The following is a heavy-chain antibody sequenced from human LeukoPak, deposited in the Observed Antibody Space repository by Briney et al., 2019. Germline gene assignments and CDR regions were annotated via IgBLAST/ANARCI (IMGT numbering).Heavy chain of an antibody. D-gene: IGHD3-10*01. Sequence: GSLRLSCAASGFTVSSSYMSWVRQAPGKGLEYVSAIYPGGSTYYADSVKGRFTISRDNSKNTLYLQMSSLRAEDAAVYYCARGFGSGSYPYYFDYWGQGTLVTVSS. J-gene: IGHJ4*02. V-gene: IGHV3-66*01. CDR2: IYPGGST. CDR1: GFTVSSSY. CDR3: ARGFGSGSYPYYFDY.